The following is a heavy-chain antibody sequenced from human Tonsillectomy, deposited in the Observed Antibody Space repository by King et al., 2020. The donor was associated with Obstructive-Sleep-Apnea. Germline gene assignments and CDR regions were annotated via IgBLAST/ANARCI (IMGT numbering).Heavy chain of an antibody. J-gene: IGHJ6*02. D-gene: IGHD3/OR15-3a*01. CDR1: GGSISSYY. V-gene: IGHV4-59*08. Sequence: QLQESGPGLVKPSETLSLTCTVSGGSISSYYWSWIRQPPGKGLEWIGYIYYSGSTNYNPSLKSRVTISVDTPKNQFSLKLSSVTAADTAVYYCARLWTRLPYYYGMDVWGQGTTVTVSS. CDR2: IYYSGST. CDR3: ARLWTRLPYYYGMDV.